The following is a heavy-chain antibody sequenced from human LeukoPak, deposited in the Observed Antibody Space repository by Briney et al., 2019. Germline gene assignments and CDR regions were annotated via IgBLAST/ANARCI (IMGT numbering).Heavy chain of an antibody. CDR1: GFTFSSYW. Sequence: GGSLRLSCSASGFTFSSYWMHWVRQAPGEGLVWVSRINSDGSSTSYADSVKGRFTISRDNAKNTLYLQMNSLRAEDTAVYYCARGGAAMAYYWGQGTLVTVSS. V-gene: IGHV3-74*01. D-gene: IGHD5-18*01. J-gene: IGHJ4*02. CDR3: ARGGAAMAYY. CDR2: INSDGSST.